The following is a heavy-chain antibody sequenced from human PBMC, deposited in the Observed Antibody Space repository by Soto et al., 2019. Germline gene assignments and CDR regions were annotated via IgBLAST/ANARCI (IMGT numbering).Heavy chain of an antibody. Sequence: ESGPTQGNPPQTLTLPCTFYGFSLMTSAVGLGWMSKLQGRALEWLAVIYWDDDKRYSPCLKSRLTITKDSPKKQVVLTVTNMDPVDTATYYCAYSGVGVWGDGHGCFDHWGQGTLVTVSS. CDR1: GFSLMTSAVG. CDR3: AYSGVGVWGDGHGCFDH. V-gene: IGHV2-5*02. CDR2: IYWDDDK. J-gene: IGHJ4*02. D-gene: IGHD2-8*02.